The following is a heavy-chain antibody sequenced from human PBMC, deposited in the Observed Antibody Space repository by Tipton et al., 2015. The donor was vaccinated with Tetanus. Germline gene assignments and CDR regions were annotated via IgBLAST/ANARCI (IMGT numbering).Heavy chain of an antibody. V-gene: IGHV3-11*01. D-gene: IGHD3-16*01. CDR2: ISSSGSTI. J-gene: IGHJ4*02. CDR3: ARDSPPYESVWGIPGHEPLDY. CDR1: GFTFSDYY. Sequence: SLRLSCAASGFTFSDYYMSWIRQAPGKGLEWVSYISSSGSTIYYADSVKGRFTISRDNAKNSLYLQMNSLRAEDTAVYYCARDSPPYESVWGIPGHEPLDYWGEGSLVTVSS.